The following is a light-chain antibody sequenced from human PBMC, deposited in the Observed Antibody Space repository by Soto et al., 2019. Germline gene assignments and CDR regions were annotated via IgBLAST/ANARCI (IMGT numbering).Light chain of an antibody. CDR3: QEYINWPRT. Sequence: EIVMTQSPATLSVSPGERATLSCRASQSVSSNLAWYQQKPGQAPRLLIFGASTTAPGIPARFSGGGSGTEFTLTISCLQSDGFAVYYGQEYINWPRTFGQGTKVDIK. CDR2: GAS. V-gene: IGKV3-15*01. J-gene: IGKJ1*01. CDR1: QSVSSN.